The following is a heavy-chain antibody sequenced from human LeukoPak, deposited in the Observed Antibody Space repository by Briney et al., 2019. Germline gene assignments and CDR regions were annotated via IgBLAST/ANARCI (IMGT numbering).Heavy chain of an antibody. CDR2: ISGSGGST. V-gene: IGHV3-23*01. CDR1: GFTFSSYA. Sequence: GGSLRLSCAASGFTFSSYAMSWVRQAPGKGLEWVSAISGSGGSTYHADSVKGRLTISRDNSKNTLYLQMNSLRAEDTAVYYCAKDYSGSYYVGDVVDYWGQGTLVTVSS. CDR3: AKDYSGSYYVGDVVDY. J-gene: IGHJ4*02. D-gene: IGHD1-26*01.